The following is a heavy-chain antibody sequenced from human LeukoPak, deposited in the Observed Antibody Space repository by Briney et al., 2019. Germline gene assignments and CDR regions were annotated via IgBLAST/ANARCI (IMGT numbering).Heavy chain of an antibody. D-gene: IGHD5-18*01. CDR1: GGSICSYY. V-gene: IGHV4-59*01. J-gene: IGHJ4*02. CDR3: ARHAGGYSYET. Sequence: SETLSLTCTVSGGSICSYYWSWLRQSLGKGWEWIGYIYYGGTTNYNPSLKSRVTILIDTSKNQFSLRLSSVTAADTAVYYCARHAGGYSYETWGQGTLVTVSS. CDR2: IYYGGTT.